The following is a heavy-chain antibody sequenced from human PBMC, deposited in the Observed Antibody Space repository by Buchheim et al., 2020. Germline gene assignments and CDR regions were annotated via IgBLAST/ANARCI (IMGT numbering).Heavy chain of an antibody. CDR1: GFTFSNSA. Sequence: EAQLLESGGGLVQPGGSLRLSCAVSGFTFSNSAMTWVRQAPGKGLEWVSAISRSGDTTYYADSVMGRFTISRATSTNTLYLQMNSLRVDDTAVYYCAKEEVPNDYWGLGT. CDR3: AKEEVPNDY. J-gene: IGHJ4*02. V-gene: IGHV3-23*01. CDR2: ISRSGDTT.